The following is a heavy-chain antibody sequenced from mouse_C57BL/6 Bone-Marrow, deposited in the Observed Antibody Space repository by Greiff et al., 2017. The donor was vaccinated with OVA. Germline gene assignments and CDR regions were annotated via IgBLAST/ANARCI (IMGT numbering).Heavy chain of an antibody. Sequence: EVKLLESGGGLVQPGGSMKLSCVASGFTFSNYWMNWVRQSPEKGLEWVAQIRLKSDNYATHYAESVKGRFTISRDDSKSSVYLQMNNLRAEDTGIYYCTGLLFRGAYWGQGTLVTVSA. CDR3: TGLLFRGAY. CDR1: GFTFSNYW. V-gene: IGHV6-3*01. D-gene: IGHD3-3*01. CDR2: IRLKSDNYAT. J-gene: IGHJ3*01.